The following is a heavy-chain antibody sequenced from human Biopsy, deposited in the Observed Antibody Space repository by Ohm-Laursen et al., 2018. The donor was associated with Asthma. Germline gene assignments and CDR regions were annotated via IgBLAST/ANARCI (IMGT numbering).Heavy chain of an antibody. J-gene: IGHJ6*02. V-gene: IGHV1-69*13. CDR2: IMTDFGTT. Sequence: VASVKVSCKAPGGTFSNFAISWVRQAPGQGLEWLGGIMTDFGTTNYAQKFQGRVTITADESTSTAYMEVTSLRSEDTAIYYCARCQVGYSSGWSLLLKKIYYSGMDVWGQGTAVTVSS. D-gene: IGHD6-19*01. CDR3: ARCQVGYSSGWSLLLKKIYYSGMDV. CDR1: GGTFSNFA.